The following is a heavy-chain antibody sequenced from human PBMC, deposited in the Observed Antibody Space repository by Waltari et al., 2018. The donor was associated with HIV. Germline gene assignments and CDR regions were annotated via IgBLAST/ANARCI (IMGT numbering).Heavy chain of an antibody. CDR2: MNPNSGNT. J-gene: IGHJ6*02. V-gene: IGHV1-8*01. Sequence: QVQLVQSGAEVKKPGASVKVSCKASGYTFTSYDINWVRQATGQGLEWMGWMNPNSGNTGYAQKFQGRVTMTRNTSISTAYMELNSLRSEDTTVYYCARGRNMIRGKYYYYDGMDVWGQGTTVTVSS. D-gene: IGHD3-10*01. CDR1: GYTFTSYD. CDR3: ARGRNMIRGKYYYYDGMDV.